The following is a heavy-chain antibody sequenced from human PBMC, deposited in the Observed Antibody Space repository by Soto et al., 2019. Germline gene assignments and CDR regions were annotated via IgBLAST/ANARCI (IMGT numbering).Heavy chain of an antibody. J-gene: IGHJ6*01. CDR2: IYHSGST. V-gene: IGHV4-38-2*01. CDR1: DYSISIGYY. CDR3: ARVLYYDSSGQQGGFYYGMDV. Sequence: PSEALSVTCVFSDYSISIGYYGGWIRQPPVKGLEWIGSIYHSGSTYYNPSLKSRVTISVDTSKNQFSLKLSSVTAADMAVYYCARVLYYDSSGQQGGFYYGMDVWGQGTPVTVSS. D-gene: IGHD3-22*01.